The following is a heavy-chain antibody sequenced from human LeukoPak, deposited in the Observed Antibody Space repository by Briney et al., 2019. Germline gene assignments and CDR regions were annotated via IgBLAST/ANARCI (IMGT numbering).Heavy chain of an antibody. Sequence: ASVKVSCKASGYTFTSYYMHRVRQAPGQGLEGMGIINPSGGSTSYAQKFQGRVTMTRDTSTSTVYMELSSLRSEDTAVYYCARDWGYSWFGELADYWGQGTLVTVSS. J-gene: IGHJ4*02. CDR3: ARDWGYSWFGELADY. D-gene: IGHD3-10*01. CDR1: GYTFTSYY. V-gene: IGHV1-46*01. CDR2: INPSGGST.